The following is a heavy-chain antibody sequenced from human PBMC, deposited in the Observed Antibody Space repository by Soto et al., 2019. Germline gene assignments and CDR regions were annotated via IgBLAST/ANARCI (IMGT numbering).Heavy chain of an antibody. J-gene: IGHJ6*03. CDR2: MNPNSGNT. CDR3: ARVSGYDFWSGNYMDV. Sequence: ASVKVSCKASGYTFTSYAMHWVRQAPGQRLEWMGWMNPNSGNTSYSQKFQGRVTMTRNTSISTAYMELSSLRSEDTAVYYCARVSGYDFWSGNYMDVWGKGTTVTVSS. V-gene: IGHV1-8*02. D-gene: IGHD3-3*01. CDR1: GYTFTSYA.